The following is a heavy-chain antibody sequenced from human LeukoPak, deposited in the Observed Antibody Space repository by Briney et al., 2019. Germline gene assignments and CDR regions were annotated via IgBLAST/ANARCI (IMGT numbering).Heavy chain of an antibody. CDR1: GITLSSHA. Sequence: GALRLSCAAPGITLSSHAMHLGRQAPGKGVGGVTSISYDGVNKYYADSVKGRFTISRDTSKNTFYLEMNSLRVEDTAVYYCARETLRDLHWDFDFWGRGTLVTVSS. CDR3: ARETLRDLHWDFDF. J-gene: IGHJ2*01. CDR2: ISYDGVNK. V-gene: IGHV3-30*04.